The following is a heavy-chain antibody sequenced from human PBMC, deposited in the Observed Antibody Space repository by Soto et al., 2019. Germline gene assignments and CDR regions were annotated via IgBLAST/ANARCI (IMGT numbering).Heavy chain of an antibody. CDR3: AKDLRRQWLRDAFDI. Sequence: GGSLRLSCAASGFTFSSYGMHWVRQAPGKGLEWVAVISYDGSNKYYADSVKGRFTISRDNSKNTLYLQMNSLRAEDTAVYYCAKDLRRQWLRDAFDIWGQGTMVTVSS. J-gene: IGHJ3*02. V-gene: IGHV3-30*18. CDR1: GFTFSSYG. CDR2: ISYDGSNK. D-gene: IGHD6-19*01.